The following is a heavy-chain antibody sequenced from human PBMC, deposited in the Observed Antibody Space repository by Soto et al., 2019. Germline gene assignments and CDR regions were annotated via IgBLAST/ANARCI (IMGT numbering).Heavy chain of an antibody. J-gene: IGHJ4*02. CDR2: ISGNGGTR. Sequence: EVQLLESGGGLVQPGGSLRLSCAASGFTFSSYAMSWVRQAPGKGLEWVSAISGNGGTRYYADSVKGRFTIPRDNSKNPLYLQMNSLRAEDTAVYYCAKDRVYNYGFYDSWGQGTLVTVSS. D-gene: IGHD5-18*01. CDR1: GFTFSSYA. CDR3: AKDRVYNYGFYDS. V-gene: IGHV3-23*01.